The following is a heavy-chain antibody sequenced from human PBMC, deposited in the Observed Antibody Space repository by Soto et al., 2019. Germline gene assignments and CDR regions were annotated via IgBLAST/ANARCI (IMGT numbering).Heavy chain of an antibody. J-gene: IGHJ4*02. Sequence: QVQLVQSGADVKTPGSSVKVSCKASAGTFSSYTVSWVRQAPGQGLEWMGRIIPILGIANYAQKFQGRVTITADKSTGTAYMELTSLRFEDTAVYYCANPPRYWGQGTLVTVSS. CDR1: AGTFSSYT. CDR2: IIPILGIA. V-gene: IGHV1-69*02. CDR3: ANPPRY.